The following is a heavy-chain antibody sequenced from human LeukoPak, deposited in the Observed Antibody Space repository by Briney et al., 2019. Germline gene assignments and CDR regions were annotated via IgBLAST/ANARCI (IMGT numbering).Heavy chain of an antibody. CDR1: GFTFSSYS. CDR2: ISSSSSYI. V-gene: IGHV3-21*01. J-gene: IGHJ5*02. D-gene: IGHD3-3*01. CDR3: ARGRDDFWSGYMNWFDP. Sequence: GGSLRLSCAASGFTFSSYSMNWVRQAPGKGLEWVSSISSSSSYIYYADSVKGRFTISRDNAKNSLYLQMNSLRAEDTAVYYCARGRDDFWSGYMNWFDPWGQGTLVTVSS.